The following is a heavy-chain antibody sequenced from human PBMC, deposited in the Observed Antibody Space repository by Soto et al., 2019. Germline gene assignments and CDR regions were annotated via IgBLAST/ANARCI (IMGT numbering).Heavy chain of an antibody. D-gene: IGHD6-13*01. CDR2: MNPNSGNT. Sequence: QVQLVQSGAEVKKPGASVKVSCKASGYTFTSYDITWVRQATGQGLEWMGWMNPNSGNTGHAQKFQGRVTMTRNTFISTAYMEMSSLRSEDTAVYYCATRIAPDAFDIWGQGTMVTVSS. CDR1: GYTFTSYD. J-gene: IGHJ3*02. V-gene: IGHV1-8*01. CDR3: ATRIAPDAFDI.